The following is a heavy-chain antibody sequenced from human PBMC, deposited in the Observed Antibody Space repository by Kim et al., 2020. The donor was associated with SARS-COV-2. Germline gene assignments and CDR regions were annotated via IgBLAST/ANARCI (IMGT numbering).Heavy chain of an antibody. CDR3: ARAPGPVAFDI. J-gene: IGHJ3*02. Sequence: GGSLRLSCAASGFTVSSNYMSWVRQAPGKGLEWVSVIYSGGSTYYADSVKGRFTISRDNSKNTLYLQMNSLRAEDTAVYYCARAPGPVAFDIWGQGTMVTVSS. CDR2: IYSGGST. V-gene: IGHV3-53*01. CDR1: GFTVSSNY.